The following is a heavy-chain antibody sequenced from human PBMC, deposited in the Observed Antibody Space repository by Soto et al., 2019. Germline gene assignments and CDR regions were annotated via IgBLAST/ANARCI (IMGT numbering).Heavy chain of an antibody. CDR1: GGTFSTSS. Sequence: QVQLVQSGAEVKKPGSSVKVSCKASGGTFSTSSINWVRQAPGQGLEWMGGIIPIFGTSDYAKKFQGRITITADESTRTVYMELRSLRSEDTAFYYCARGHDYGGNSDAFDIWGQGTMVTVSS. V-gene: IGHV1-69*12. CDR3: ARGHDYGGNSDAFDI. CDR2: IIPIFGTS. J-gene: IGHJ3*02. D-gene: IGHD4-17*01.